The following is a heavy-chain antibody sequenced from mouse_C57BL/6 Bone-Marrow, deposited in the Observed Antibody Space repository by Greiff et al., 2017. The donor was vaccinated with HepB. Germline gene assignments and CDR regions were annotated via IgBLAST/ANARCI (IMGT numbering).Heavy chain of an antibody. CDR2: INYDGSST. CDR1: GFTFSDYY. J-gene: IGHJ2*01. CDR3: ARRGGVGYYFDY. D-gene: IGHD1-1*01. Sequence: EVKVVESEGGLVQPGSSMKLSCTASGFTFSDYYMAWVRQVPEKGLEWVANINYDGSSTYYLDSLKSRFIISRDNAKNILYLQMSSLKSEDTATYYCARRGGVGYYFDYWGQGTTLTVSS. V-gene: IGHV5-16*02.